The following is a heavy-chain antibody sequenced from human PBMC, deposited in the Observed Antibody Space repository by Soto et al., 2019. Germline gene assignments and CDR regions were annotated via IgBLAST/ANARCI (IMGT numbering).Heavy chain of an antibody. D-gene: IGHD3-10*01. Sequence: PGGSLRLSCAPSGFTFSSYAMHWVRQAPGKGLEWVAVISYDGSNKYYADSVKGRFTISRDNSKNTLYLQMNSLRAEDTAVYYCARVSSGSRVDYWGQGALVTVSS. CDR3: ARVSSGSRVDY. CDR2: ISYDGSNK. J-gene: IGHJ4*02. V-gene: IGHV3-30-3*01. CDR1: GFTFSSYA.